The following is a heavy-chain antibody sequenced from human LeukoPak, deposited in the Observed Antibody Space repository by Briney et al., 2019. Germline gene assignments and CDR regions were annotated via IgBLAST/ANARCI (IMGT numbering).Heavy chain of an antibody. CDR2: INPNSGGT. D-gene: IGHD3-16*01. CDR3: ARGVARQQGILGGNDY. V-gene: IGHV1-2*02. CDR1: GYTFTGYY. Sequence: ASVKVSCKASGYTFTGYYMHWVRQAPGQGLEWMGWINPNSGGTNYAQKFQGRVTMTRETSISTAYMELSRLRSDDTAVYYCARGVARQQGILGGNDYWGQGTLVTVSS. J-gene: IGHJ4*02.